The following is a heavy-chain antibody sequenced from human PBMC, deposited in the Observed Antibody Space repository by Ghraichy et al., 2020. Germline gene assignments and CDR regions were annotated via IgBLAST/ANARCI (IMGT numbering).Heavy chain of an antibody. V-gene: IGHV4-59*01. D-gene: IGHD4-17*01. J-gene: IGHJ3*02. Sequence: SETLSLTCTVSGGSISGYYWSWIRQPPGKGLEWVGYVYDTGSTNYNPSLQSRVSISLDRSRNQFSLNLRSVTAADTAMYYCARERRMTRVTKDAYDIWGQGTMVTVSS. CDR1: GGSISGYY. CDR2: VYDTGST. CDR3: ARERRMTRVTKDAYDI.